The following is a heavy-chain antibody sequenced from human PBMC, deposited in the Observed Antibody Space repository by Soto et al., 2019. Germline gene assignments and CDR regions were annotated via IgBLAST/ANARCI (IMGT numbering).Heavy chain of an antibody. CDR1: GFTFSDYY. D-gene: IGHD5-12*01. V-gene: IGHV3-23*01. CDR3: ATAASSGYHVS. Sequence: GGSLRLSCAASGFTFSDYYMSWIRQAPGKGLEWVSAISGSGGSTYYADSVKGRFTISRDNSKNTLYLQMNSLRAEDTAVYYCATAASSGYHVSWGQAPMITV. CDR2: ISGSGGST. J-gene: IGHJ5*02.